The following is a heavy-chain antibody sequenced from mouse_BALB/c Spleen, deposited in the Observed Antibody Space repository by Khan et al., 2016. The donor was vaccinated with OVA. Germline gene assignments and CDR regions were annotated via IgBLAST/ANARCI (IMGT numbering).Heavy chain of an antibody. CDR1: GFSLTTYG. CDR2: IWSDGIT. J-gene: IGHJ4*01. CDR3: ARGGFYAMDY. Sequence: QVQLKESGPGLVAPSQSLSITCTVSGFSLTTYGVHWVRQPPGKGLEWLVVIWSDGITTYNSALKSRLSISKDNSKSQVFLKMNSLQTDDTALYYCARGGFYAMDYWGQGTSVTVSS. V-gene: IGHV2-6*02.